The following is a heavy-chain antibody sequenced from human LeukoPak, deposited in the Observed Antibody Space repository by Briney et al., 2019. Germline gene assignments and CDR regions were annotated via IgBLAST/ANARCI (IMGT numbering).Heavy chain of an antibody. V-gene: IGHV3-30-3*01. Sequence: GRSLRLSCAASGFTFSSYAMHWVRQAPGKGLEWVAVISYDGSNKYYADSVKGRFTISRDNSKNTLYLQMNSLRSEDTAVYYCARDERQRKTSLVYRPTGTFDIWGQGTVITVSS. CDR1: GFTFSSYA. D-gene: IGHD1-1*01. CDR2: ISYDGSNK. J-gene: IGHJ3*02. CDR3: ARDERQRKTSLVYRPTGTFDI.